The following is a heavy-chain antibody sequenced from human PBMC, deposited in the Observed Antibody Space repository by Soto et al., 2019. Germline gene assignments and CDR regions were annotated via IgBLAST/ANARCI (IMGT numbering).Heavy chain of an antibody. CDR2: ISGSGFKK. J-gene: IGHJ5*02. CDR1: GFIFENFG. Sequence: GGSLRLFCAASGFIFENFGMSWVRQAPGKGLEWISSISGSGFKKYYADSVKGRFTISRDNSKSTVYLELNNLSAEDTAVYHCAKNQGVELVPLATVDWFDPWGQGSGVTVSS. V-gene: IGHV3-23*01. D-gene: IGHD1-26*01. CDR3: AKNQGVELVPLATVDWFDP.